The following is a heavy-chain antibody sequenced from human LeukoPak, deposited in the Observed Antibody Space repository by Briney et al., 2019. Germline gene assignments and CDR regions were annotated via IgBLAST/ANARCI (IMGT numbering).Heavy chain of an antibody. Sequence: SVTVSFTASGGTFTIYAISWVRQAPGQGLEWIGGIIPIFGTANYAQKFQGRVTITTDESTSTAYMELSSLRSEDTAVYYCARAGYYDSSGYSGNGFDPWGQGTLVTVSS. CDR2: IIPIFGTA. V-gene: IGHV1-69*05. CDR3: ARAGYYDSSGYSGNGFDP. J-gene: IGHJ5*02. D-gene: IGHD3-22*01. CDR1: GGTFTIYA.